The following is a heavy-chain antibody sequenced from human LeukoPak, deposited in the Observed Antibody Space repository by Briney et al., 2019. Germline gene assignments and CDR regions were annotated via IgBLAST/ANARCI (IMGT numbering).Heavy chain of an antibody. CDR2: INPNSGGT. V-gene: IGHV1-2*02. J-gene: IGHJ4*02. D-gene: IGHD2-8*02. CDR1: GYTFTGYY. Sequence: VASVKVSCKASGYTFTGYYMHWVRQAPGQGLEWMGWINPNSGGTNYAQKFQGRVTMTRDTSISTAYMELSRLRSDDTAVYYCARDWWGTATKGFDYWGQGTLVTVSS. CDR3: ARDWWGTATKGFDY.